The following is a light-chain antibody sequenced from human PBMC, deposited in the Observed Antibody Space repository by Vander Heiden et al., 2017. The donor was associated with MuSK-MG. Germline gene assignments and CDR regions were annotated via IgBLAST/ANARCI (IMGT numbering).Light chain of an antibody. J-gene: IGKJ2*01. V-gene: IGKV1-33*01. Sequence: DIQMTHSPSSLSASVGDRVTITCQASQDISNYLNWYQQKPGKAPKLLIYDASNLKTGVPSRFSGSGSGTDFTFTISSLQPEDIATYYCQQYDNLLMYTFGQGTKLXIK. CDR1: QDISNY. CDR2: DAS. CDR3: QQYDNLLMYT.